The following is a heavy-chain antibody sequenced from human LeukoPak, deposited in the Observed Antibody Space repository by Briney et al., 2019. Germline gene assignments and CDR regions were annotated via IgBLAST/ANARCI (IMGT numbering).Heavy chain of an antibody. CDR2: IYYSGST. CDR1: GGSISSHY. CDR3: ARDRLLRYFDWLSNYYYYGMDV. V-gene: IGHV4-59*11. Sequence: SETLSLTCTVSGGSISSHYWSWIRQPPGKGLEWIGYIYYSGSTNYNPSLKSRVTISVDTSKNQFSLKLSSVTAADTAVYYCARDRLLRYFDWLSNYYYYGMDVWGQGTTVTVSS. D-gene: IGHD3-9*01. J-gene: IGHJ6*02.